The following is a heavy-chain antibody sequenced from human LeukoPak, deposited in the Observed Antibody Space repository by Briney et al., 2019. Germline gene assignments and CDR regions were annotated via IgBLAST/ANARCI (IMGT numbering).Heavy chain of an antibody. J-gene: IGHJ4*02. D-gene: IGHD3/OR15-3a*01. CDR1: GGSISSSSYY. CDR2: IYYSGST. CDR3: ATGLPGRY. Sequence: SETLSLTCTVSGGSISSSSYYWGWIRQPPGKGLEWIGSIYYSGSTYYNPSLKSRVTISVDTSKNQFSLKLSSVTAADTAVYYCATGLPGRYWGQGTLVTVSS. V-gene: IGHV4-39*01.